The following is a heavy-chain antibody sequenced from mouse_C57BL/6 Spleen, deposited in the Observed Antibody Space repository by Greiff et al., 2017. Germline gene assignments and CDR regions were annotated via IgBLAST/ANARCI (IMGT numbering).Heavy chain of an antibody. CDR1: GFTFSDYY. CDR3: ARQNGNYGAMDY. V-gene: IGHV5-12*01. Sequence: EVQRVESGGGLVQPGGSLKLSCAASGFTFSDYYMYWVRQTPEKRLEWVAYISNGGGSTYYPDTVKGRFTSSRDNAKNTLYLQMSRLKSEEAAMYYCARQNGNYGAMDYWGQGTSVTVSS. J-gene: IGHJ4*01. D-gene: IGHD2-1*01. CDR2: ISNGGGST.